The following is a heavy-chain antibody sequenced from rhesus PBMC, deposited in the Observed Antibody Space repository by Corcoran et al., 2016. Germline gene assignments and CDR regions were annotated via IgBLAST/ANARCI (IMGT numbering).Heavy chain of an antibody. J-gene: IGHJ4*01. V-gene: IGHV4-76*01. Sequence: QVQLQESGPGLVKPSETLSLTCAVSGGSISGGYDWSWIRQPPGKGLEWIGYIYGSSGSTNHNPSLKNRVTISKDTSKNQFSLKLSSVTAADTAVYYCARLDRGDWGQGVLVTVSS. D-gene: IGHD5-12*01. CDR2: IYGSSGST. CDR1: GGSISGGYD. CDR3: ARLDRGD.